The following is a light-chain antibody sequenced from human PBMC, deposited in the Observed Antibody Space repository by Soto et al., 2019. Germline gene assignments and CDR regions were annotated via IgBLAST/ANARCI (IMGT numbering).Light chain of an antibody. CDR3: CSYASSTSYV. CDR1: SGDVGGYNF. Sequence: QSALTQPASVSGSPGQSITISCTGTSGDVGGYNFVSWYQQYPGKAPKLMIHDVTALPSGVSIRFSGSKSGTTASLTISGLQPEDEADYSCCSYASSTSYVFGTGTKVTVL. J-gene: IGLJ1*01. CDR2: DVT. V-gene: IGLV2-14*01.